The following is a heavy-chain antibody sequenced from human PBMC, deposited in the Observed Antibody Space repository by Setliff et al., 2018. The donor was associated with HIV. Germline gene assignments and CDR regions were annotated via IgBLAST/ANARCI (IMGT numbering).Heavy chain of an antibody. V-gene: IGHV4-59*08. CDR2: IYYSGST. CDR3: ARTISLFPGIAAAQPWSYYYYMDV. Sequence: SETLSLTCTVSGGSISSNYWSWIRQPPGKGLEWIGYIYYSGSTDYNPSLKSRVTISIDTSRNQFSLNLRSVTDADTAVYYCARTISLFPGIAAAQPWSYYYYMDVWGKGTTVTVSS. CDR1: GGSISSNY. D-gene: IGHD6-13*01. J-gene: IGHJ6*03.